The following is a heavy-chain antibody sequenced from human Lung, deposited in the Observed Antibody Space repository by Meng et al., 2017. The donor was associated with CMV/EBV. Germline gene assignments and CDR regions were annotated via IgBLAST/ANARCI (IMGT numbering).Heavy chain of an antibody. Sequence: GESLKISCAASGFTFSNHGMHWVRQAPDKGLEWVAVIWFDGSKTYYTDSVKGRFTISRDNSKRMLYLQMTSLRPEDTATYYCVTAIDVALDYWGQGTPVTVSS. D-gene: IGHD5-12*01. CDR1: GFTFSNHG. CDR3: VTAIDVALDY. J-gene: IGHJ4*02. CDR2: IWFDGSKT. V-gene: IGHV3-33*03.